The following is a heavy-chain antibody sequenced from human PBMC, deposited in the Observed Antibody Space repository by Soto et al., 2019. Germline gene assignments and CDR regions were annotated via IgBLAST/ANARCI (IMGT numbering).Heavy chain of an antibody. D-gene: IGHD3-16*01. Sequence: EVQLLESGGGLVQPGGSLRLSCAASGFTFSSYAMSWVRQAPGKGLEWVSAISGSGDSTFYADSVKGRFTISRDNSKNTLYLQMNSLRAEDTAVYYCAKRAWGTYYVDYWGQGTLVTVSS. CDR1: GFTFSSYA. V-gene: IGHV3-23*01. CDR3: AKRAWGTYYVDY. J-gene: IGHJ4*02. CDR2: ISGSGDST.